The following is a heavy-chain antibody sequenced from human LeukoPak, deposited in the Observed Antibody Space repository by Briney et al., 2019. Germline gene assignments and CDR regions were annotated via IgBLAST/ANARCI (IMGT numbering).Heavy chain of an antibody. J-gene: IGHJ4*02. CDR1: GFTFSSYG. D-gene: IGHD2-2*01. V-gene: IGHV3-30*02. CDR2: IRYDGSNK. CDR3: AKDRGRRIVVVPATKWGTFDY. Sequence: GGSLRLSCAASGFTFSSYGMHWVRQAPGKGLEWVAFIRYDGSNKYYADSVKGRFTISRDNSKNTLYLQMNSLRAEDTAVYYCAKDRGRRIVVVPATKWGTFDYWGQGTLVTVSS.